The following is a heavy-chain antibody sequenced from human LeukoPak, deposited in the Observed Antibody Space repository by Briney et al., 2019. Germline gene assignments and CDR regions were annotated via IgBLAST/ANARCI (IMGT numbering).Heavy chain of an antibody. D-gene: IGHD4-23*01. V-gene: IGHV1-2*02. CDR3: ARVRVGGNSDWYFDL. CDR1: GYTFTGYY. Sequence: ASVKASCKASGYTFTGYYMHWVRQAPGQGLEWMGWINPNSGGTNYAQKFQGRVTMTRDTSISTAYMELSRLRSDDTAVYYCARVRVGGNSDWYFDLWGRGTLVTVSS. CDR2: INPNSGGT. J-gene: IGHJ2*01.